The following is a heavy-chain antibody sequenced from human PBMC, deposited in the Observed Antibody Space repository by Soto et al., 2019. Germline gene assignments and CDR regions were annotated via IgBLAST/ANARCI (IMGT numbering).Heavy chain of an antibody. V-gene: IGHV2-5*02. CDR3: AHAYGGRSLY. J-gene: IGHJ4*02. CDR1: GFSLTTDRVG. Sequence: QITLKESGPTLVKPTQTLTLTCTFSGFSLTTDRVGVGWIRQPPGEALEWLAVIYWDDSKTYRPSLESRLTITKDTSKNQVDLTMTNMDYRDTATYYCAHAYGGRSLYWGQGTLVTVSS. CDR2: IYWDDSK. D-gene: IGHD1-26*01.